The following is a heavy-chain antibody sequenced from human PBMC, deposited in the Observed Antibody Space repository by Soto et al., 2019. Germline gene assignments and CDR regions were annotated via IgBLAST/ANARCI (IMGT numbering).Heavy chain of an antibody. D-gene: IGHD2-15*01. CDR2: IWYDGSNK. V-gene: IGHV3-33*01. CDR3: ARADCTGAYCYSWPFNYGVDV. Sequence: QVQLVESGGGVAQPGGSLRLSCTTSGFTFNTYDMHWVRQAPGKGLEWVAIIWYDGSNKYYADSVKGRFTISRDNSKNTLYRQMHSLRAEDTALYYCARADCTGAYCYSWPFNYGVDVWGQGTTVTVSS. CDR1: GFTFNTYD. J-gene: IGHJ6*02.